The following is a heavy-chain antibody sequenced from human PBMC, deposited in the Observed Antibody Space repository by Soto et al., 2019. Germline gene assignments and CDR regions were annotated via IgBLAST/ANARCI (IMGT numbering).Heavy chain of an antibody. Sequence: QVHLVQSGAEGKKPGASVKVSCKGSGYGFTTYGITWVRQAPGQGLEWMAWISAHNGNTNYAQKIQGRVNVTRDTSTSTAYMELRSLRSDDTAVYYCARGRYGDYWGQGALVTVSS. CDR3: ARGRYGDY. V-gene: IGHV1-18*01. J-gene: IGHJ4*02. CDR2: ISAHNGNT. D-gene: IGHD1-1*01. CDR1: GYGFTTYG.